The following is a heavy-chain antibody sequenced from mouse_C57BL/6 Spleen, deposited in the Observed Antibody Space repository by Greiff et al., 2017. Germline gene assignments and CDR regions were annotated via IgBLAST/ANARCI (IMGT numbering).Heavy chain of an antibody. CDR2: IYPGSGST. J-gene: IGHJ4*01. CDR1: GYTFTSYW. CDR3: ARYGGRGGAMDY. Sequence: VQLQQPGAELVKPGASVKMSCKASGYTFTSYWITWVKQRPGQGLEWIGDIYPGSGSTNYNEKFKSKATLTVDTSSSTDYMQLISLTSEDSAVYYCARYGGRGGAMDYWGQGTSVTVSS. V-gene: IGHV1-55*01. D-gene: IGHD1-1*02.